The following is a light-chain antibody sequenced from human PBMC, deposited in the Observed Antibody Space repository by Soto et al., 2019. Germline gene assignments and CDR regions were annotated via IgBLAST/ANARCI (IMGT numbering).Light chain of an antibody. CDR1: QSVSSY. CDR3: QHRSSWPLT. Sequence: EIVLTQSPATLSLSPGERATLSCRASQSVSSYFAWYQQKPGQAPRLLIYDASNRATGIPARFSGSGSGTDFTLTISSLEPEDFAVYYCQHRSSWPLTFGGGTKVEIK. CDR2: DAS. V-gene: IGKV3-11*01. J-gene: IGKJ4*01.